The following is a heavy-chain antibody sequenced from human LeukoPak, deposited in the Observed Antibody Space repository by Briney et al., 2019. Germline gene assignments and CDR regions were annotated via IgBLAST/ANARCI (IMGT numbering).Heavy chain of an antibody. CDR1: GFTFGSYS. CDR3: ARDRDYDFWSGYPPHYYGMDV. V-gene: IGHV3-21*01. Sequence: PGGSLRLSCAASGFTFGSYSMNWVRQAPGKGLEWVSSISSSSSYIYYADSVKGRFTISRDNAKNSLYLQMNSLRAEDTAVYYCARDRDYDFWSGYPPHYYGMDVWGQGTTVTVSS. CDR2: ISSSSSYI. J-gene: IGHJ6*02. D-gene: IGHD3-3*01.